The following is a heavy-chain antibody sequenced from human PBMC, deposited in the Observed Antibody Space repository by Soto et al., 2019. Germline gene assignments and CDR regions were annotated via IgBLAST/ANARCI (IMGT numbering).Heavy chain of an antibody. CDR2: IYHSGST. Sequence: QVQLQESGPGLVKPSGTLSLTCAVSGGSISSSNWWSWVRQPPGKGLEWIGEIYHSGSTNYNPSLKSRVTISVDKSTNRFALKLSSVSAADTAVYYCARVAVAGTRVDYWGQGTLVTVSS. J-gene: IGHJ4*02. CDR1: GGSISSSNW. V-gene: IGHV4-4*02. CDR3: ARVAVAGTRVDY. D-gene: IGHD6-19*01.